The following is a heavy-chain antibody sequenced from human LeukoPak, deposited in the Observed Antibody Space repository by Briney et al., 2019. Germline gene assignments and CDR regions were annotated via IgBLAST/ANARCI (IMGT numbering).Heavy chain of an antibody. D-gene: IGHD1-26*01. V-gene: IGHV3-20*04. CDR1: GFTFDNHG. CDR2: INWNGGFT. CDR3: ARAFQTGSYDY. Sequence: GGSLRLSCEASGFTFDNHGMTWVRQVPGKGLEWVAGINWNGGFTDYVDSVKGRFTISRDNAENTLYLQMNSLRAEDTAVYYCARAFQTGSYDYWGQGTLVTVSS. J-gene: IGHJ4*02.